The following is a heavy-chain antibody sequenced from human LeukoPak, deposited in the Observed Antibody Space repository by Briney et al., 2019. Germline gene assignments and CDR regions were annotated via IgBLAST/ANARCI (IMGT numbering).Heavy chain of an antibody. CDR1: GGSISSHY. Sequence: SETLSLTCTVSGGSISSHYWSWIRQPPGKGLEWIGYIYYSGSTNYNPSLKSRVTISVDTSKNQFSLKLSSVTAADTAVYYCPRGFGVLLWFGEYPSWFDPWGQGTLVTVSS. CDR3: PRGFGVLLWFGEYPSWFDP. V-gene: IGHV4-59*11. J-gene: IGHJ5*02. CDR2: IYYSGST. D-gene: IGHD3-10*01.